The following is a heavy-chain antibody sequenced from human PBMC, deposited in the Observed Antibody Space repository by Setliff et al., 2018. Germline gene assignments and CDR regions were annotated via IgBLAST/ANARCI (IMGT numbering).Heavy chain of an antibody. Sequence: NPSETLSLTCTVSGGSISSNFFWSWIRQPPGKGLEWIGYYRSGSTNYNPSPKTRVTISVDTSKNQFSLKLSSVTAADTAVYYCARDVYLYDSSGYYYEMAQWYFDLWGRGTLVTVSS. D-gene: IGHD3-22*01. J-gene: IGHJ2*01. CDR2: YRSGST. CDR3: ARDVYLYDSSGYYYEMAQWYFDL. CDR1: GGSISSNF. V-gene: IGHV4-4*08.